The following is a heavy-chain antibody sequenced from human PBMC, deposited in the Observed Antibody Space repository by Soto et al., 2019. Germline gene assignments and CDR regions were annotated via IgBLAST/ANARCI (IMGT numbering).Heavy chain of an antibody. J-gene: IGHJ4*02. CDR3: ARGLGCHRV. CDR1: GGSFSGYY. V-gene: IGHV4-34*01. Sequence: PSETLSLTCAVYGGSFSGYYWSWIRQPPGKGLEWIGEINHSGSTNYNPSLKSRVTISVDTSKNQFSLKLSSVTAADTAVYYCARGLGCHRVWGQGTLVTVLL. D-gene: IGHD3-10*01. CDR2: INHSGST.